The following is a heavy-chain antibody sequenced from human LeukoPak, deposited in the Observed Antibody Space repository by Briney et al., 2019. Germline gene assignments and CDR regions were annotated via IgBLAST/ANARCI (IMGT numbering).Heavy chain of an antibody. Sequence: SETLSLTSAVYGGSFSGYYWSWLRQPPGKGLEWIGEINPSRSTNYKPSLKSRFTISVDTSKNQFSLKLSSVTAADTAVYYCARATGFDCSGGSCYPWGWFDPWGQGTLVTVSS. V-gene: IGHV4-34*01. CDR3: ARATGFDCSGGSCYPWGWFDP. D-gene: IGHD2-15*01. J-gene: IGHJ5*02. CDR2: INPSRST. CDR1: GGSFSGYY.